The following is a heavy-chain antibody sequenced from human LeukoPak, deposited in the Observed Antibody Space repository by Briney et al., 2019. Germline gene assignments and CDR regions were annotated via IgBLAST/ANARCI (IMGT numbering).Heavy chain of an antibody. J-gene: IGHJ4*02. Sequence: GGSLRLSCAASGFTFSSYAMTWVRQAPGKGLEWVSEISTSGGSAYYADSLKGRFTISRDNSKNTLYLQMNSLRAEDTAVYYCAKSLKYAGSYGDFWGQGTLVTVSS. CDR2: ISTSGGSA. V-gene: IGHV3-23*01. CDR3: AKSLKYAGSYGDF. CDR1: GFTFSSYA. D-gene: IGHD1-26*01.